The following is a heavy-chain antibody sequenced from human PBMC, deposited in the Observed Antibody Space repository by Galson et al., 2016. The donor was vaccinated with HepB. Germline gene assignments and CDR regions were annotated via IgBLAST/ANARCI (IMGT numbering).Heavy chain of an antibody. CDR1: GFTVNINY. Sequence: SLRLSCAASGFTVNINYMTWVRQAPGRGLECVSVIYSDGTTYYAESVKGRFTIPRDTSKNTLYLQMSSLRVEDTAVYYCTRDRYYDASGYYYYYYGMDVWGEGNTVTVSS. CDR2: IYSDGTT. V-gene: IGHV3-53*01. D-gene: IGHD3-22*01. J-gene: IGHJ6*04. CDR3: TRDRYYDASGYYYYYYGMDV.